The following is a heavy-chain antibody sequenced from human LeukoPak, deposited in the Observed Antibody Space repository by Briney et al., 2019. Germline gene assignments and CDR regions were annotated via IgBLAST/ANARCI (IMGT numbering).Heavy chain of an antibody. Sequence: PGGSLRLSCAVSVFTFSIYEIYWVRQVPGKGLEWVSYITRSGNSVYYADSVKGRFTISRDNGKNSLYMKMHSMRAEDTAPYYCARGPGRTGHFDYWGQGTLVTVYS. J-gene: IGHJ4*02. CDR2: ITRSGNSV. CDR3: ARGPGRTGHFDY. V-gene: IGHV3-48*03. D-gene: IGHD2-8*02. CDR1: VFTFSIYE.